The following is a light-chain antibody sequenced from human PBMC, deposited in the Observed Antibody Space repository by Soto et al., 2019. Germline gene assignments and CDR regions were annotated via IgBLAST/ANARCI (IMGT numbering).Light chain of an antibody. Sequence: EIVLTQSPATLSLSPGERATLSCRASQSLSSYLAWYQQRRGQAPRLLIYDASRRATGIPARFSGSGSGTDFTLSISSLEPEDFAVYYCQQRSDWALTVGGGTKVEIK. J-gene: IGKJ4*01. CDR2: DAS. CDR1: QSLSSY. CDR3: QQRSDWALT. V-gene: IGKV3-11*01.